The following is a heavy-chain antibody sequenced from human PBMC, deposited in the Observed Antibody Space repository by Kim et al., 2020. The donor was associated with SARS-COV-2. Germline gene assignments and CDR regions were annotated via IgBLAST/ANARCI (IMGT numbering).Heavy chain of an antibody. J-gene: IGHJ4*02. D-gene: IGHD3-10*01. Sequence: SETLSLTCTVSGGSISSSSYYWGWIRQPPGKGLEWIGSIYYSGSTYYNPSLKSRVTISVDTSKNQFSLKLSSVTAADTAVYYCARERVLLWFGIDYWGQG. CDR2: IYYSGST. CDR1: GGSISSSSYY. CDR3: ARERVLLWFGIDY. V-gene: IGHV4-39*07.